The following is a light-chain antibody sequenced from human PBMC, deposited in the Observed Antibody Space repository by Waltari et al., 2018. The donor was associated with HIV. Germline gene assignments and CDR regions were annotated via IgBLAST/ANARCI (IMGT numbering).Light chain of an antibody. J-gene: IGKJ2*01. CDR3: RQFDYLMYT. CDR1: QDVSNY. Sequence: DIQLTQSPSSLSASVGDLVTITCQASQDVSNYLNWYQQKPGKAPKLLIYDASNLAAGVPSRFSGSGSGTDFTFTIISLQPEDIATYYCRQFDYLMYTFGQGTKLEIQ. V-gene: IGKV1-33*01. CDR2: DAS.